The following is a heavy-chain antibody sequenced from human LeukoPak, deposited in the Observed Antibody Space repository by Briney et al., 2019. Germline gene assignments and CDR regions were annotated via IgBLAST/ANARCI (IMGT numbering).Heavy chain of an antibody. Sequence: SETLSLTCTVSGGSISSGDYYWSWIRQPPGKGLEWIGYTYYSGSTYYNPYLKSRATISVDTSKNQSSLKLTSVTAADTAVYYCARPYYYDSRIDPWGQGTLVTVSS. J-gene: IGHJ5*02. D-gene: IGHD3-22*01. V-gene: IGHV4-30-4*01. CDR1: GGSISSGDYY. CDR3: ARPYYYDSRIDP. CDR2: TYYSGST.